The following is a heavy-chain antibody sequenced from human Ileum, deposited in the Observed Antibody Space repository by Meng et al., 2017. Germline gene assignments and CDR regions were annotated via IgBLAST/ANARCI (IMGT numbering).Heavy chain of an antibody. J-gene: IGHJ4*02. CDR2: FFYGETT. Sequence: QLQLQESGPGLVKPSETLSLTCSVSGGSISSRTSYWGWIRQPPGMGLEWIVSFFYGETTYYNPSLESRVTTSVDTSKSQFSLNLKSVSAADTAVYFCAGYGAFRSHLDDWGQGTLVTVSS. CDR1: GGSISSRTSY. D-gene: IGHD3-3*02. CDR3: AGYGAFRSHLDD. V-gene: IGHV4-39*01.